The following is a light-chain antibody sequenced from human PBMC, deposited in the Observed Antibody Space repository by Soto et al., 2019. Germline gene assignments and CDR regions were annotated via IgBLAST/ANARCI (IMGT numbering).Light chain of an antibody. CDR2: SNN. CDR1: SSNIGTYT. J-gene: IGLJ2*01. V-gene: IGLV1-44*01. CDR3: AAWDASLNGVI. Sequence: QSVPTQPPSASGTPGQRVTISCSGSSSNIGTYTVNWYQQVPGTAPKLLIYSNNQRPSGVPDRFSGSKSGTSASLAISGLQSEDEADYYCAAWDASLNGVIFGGGTKLTVL.